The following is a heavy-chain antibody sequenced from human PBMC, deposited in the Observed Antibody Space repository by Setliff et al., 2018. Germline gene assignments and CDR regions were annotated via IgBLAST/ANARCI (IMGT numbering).Heavy chain of an antibody. CDR2: IYYSGST. D-gene: IGHD2-15*01. V-gene: IGHV4-59*12. Sequence: SETLSLTCTVSGGSISSYYWSWIRQPPGKGLEWIGYIYYSGSTNYNPSLKSRVTISVDTPKNQFSLKLSSVTAEDTAVYYCAKRGPYCSGGTCHYYFDYWGQGTLVTVSS. CDR1: GGSISSYY. CDR3: AKRGPYCSGGTCHYYFDY. J-gene: IGHJ4*02.